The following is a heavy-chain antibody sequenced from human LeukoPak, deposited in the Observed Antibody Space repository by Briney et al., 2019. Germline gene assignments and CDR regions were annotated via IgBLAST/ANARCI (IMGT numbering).Heavy chain of an antibody. V-gene: IGHV3-23*01. CDR1: GCTFSSYA. Sequence: GGSLRLSCAASGCTFSSYAMTWVRQGPRKGQEWVSAISGSGGSTYYADSVKGRFTISRDNSKNTLYLQMNSLTGEDTAVYYCAKDIAMITFGGVDYWGQGTLVTVSS. CDR3: AKDIAMITFGGVDY. D-gene: IGHD3-16*01. J-gene: IGHJ4*02. CDR2: ISGSGGST.